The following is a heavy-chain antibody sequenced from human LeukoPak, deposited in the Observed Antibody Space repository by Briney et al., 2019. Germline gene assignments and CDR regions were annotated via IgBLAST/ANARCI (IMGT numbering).Heavy chain of an antibody. D-gene: IGHD2-15*01. CDR1: GFTFSSYS. CDR2: ISSSSSYI. Sequence: GGSLRLSCAASGFTFSSYSMNWVRQAPGKGLEWVSSISSSSSYIYYADSVKGRFTISRDNAKNSLYLQMNSLRAEDTAVYYCARVVRDIVVVVAATPSCRFDYWGQGTLVTVSS. J-gene: IGHJ4*02. CDR3: ARVVRDIVVVVAATPSCRFDY. V-gene: IGHV3-21*01.